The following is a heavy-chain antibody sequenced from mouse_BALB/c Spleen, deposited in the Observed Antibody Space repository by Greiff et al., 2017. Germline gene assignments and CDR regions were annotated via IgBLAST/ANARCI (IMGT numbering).Heavy chain of an antibody. V-gene: IGHV5-17*02. Sequence: EVKVVESGGGLVQPGGSRKLSCAASGFTFSSFGMHWVRQAPEKGLEWVAYISSGSSTIYYADTVKGRFTISRDNPKNTLFLQMTSLRSEDTAMYYCAREDYDYSYYFDYWGQGTTLTVSS. CDR1: GFTFSSFG. CDR2: ISSGSSTI. J-gene: IGHJ2*01. CDR3: AREDYDYSYYFDY. D-gene: IGHD2-4*01.